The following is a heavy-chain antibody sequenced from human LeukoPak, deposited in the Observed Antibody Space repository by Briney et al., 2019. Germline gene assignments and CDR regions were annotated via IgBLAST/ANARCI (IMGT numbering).Heavy chain of an antibody. Sequence: PGGSLRLSCAASGFTFSSYAMSWVRQAPGKGLEWVSAISGSGGSTYYADSVKGRFTISRDNAKNSLYLQMNSLRAEDTALYYCARDFPLFDYWGQGTLATVSS. CDR2: ISGSGGST. V-gene: IGHV3-23*01. CDR3: ARDFPLFDY. J-gene: IGHJ4*02. CDR1: GFTFSSYA.